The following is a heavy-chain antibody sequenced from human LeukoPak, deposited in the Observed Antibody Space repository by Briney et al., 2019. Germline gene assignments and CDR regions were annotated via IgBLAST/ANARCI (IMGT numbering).Heavy chain of an antibody. CDR1: GLTFSSYT. Sequence: SGGSLRLSCAASGLTFSSYTMNWVRQAPGKGLEWVSYISSSSNTIYYADSVKGRFNLSRDNAKNSLYLQMNSLRDEDTAVYYCARGQPSGMDVWGQGTTVTVSS. J-gene: IGHJ6*02. D-gene: IGHD1-14*01. CDR2: ISSSSNTI. CDR3: ARGQPSGMDV. V-gene: IGHV3-48*02.